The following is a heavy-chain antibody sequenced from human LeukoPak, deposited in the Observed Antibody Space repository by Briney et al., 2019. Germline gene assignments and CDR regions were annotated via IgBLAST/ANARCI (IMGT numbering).Heavy chain of an antibody. CDR1: GGSFSGYY. Sequence: PSETLSLTCAVYGGSFSGYYWSWIRQPPGKGLEWIGEINHSGSTNYNPSLKSRVTISVDTSKNQFSLKLSSVTAADTAVYYCARGLRYYGSGSYRTRGYFDYWGQGTLVTVSS. D-gene: IGHD3-10*01. CDR3: ARGLRYYGSGSYRTRGYFDY. V-gene: IGHV4-34*01. J-gene: IGHJ4*02. CDR2: INHSGST.